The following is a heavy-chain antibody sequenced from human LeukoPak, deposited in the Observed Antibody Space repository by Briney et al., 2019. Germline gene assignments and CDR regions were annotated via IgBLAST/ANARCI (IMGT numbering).Heavy chain of an antibody. Sequence: GGSLRLSCAASGFTFSSYWMHWVRQAPGMGLVWVSRINSDGTYTSYADSVKGRFTISRDNAKNTLYLQMNSLRAEDRAVYYCARVSYSSGWLEDWFDPGGQGTLVSVSS. CDR1: GFTFSSYW. CDR3: ARVSYSSGWLEDWFDP. V-gene: IGHV3-74*01. J-gene: IGHJ5*02. D-gene: IGHD6-19*01. CDR2: INSDGTYT.